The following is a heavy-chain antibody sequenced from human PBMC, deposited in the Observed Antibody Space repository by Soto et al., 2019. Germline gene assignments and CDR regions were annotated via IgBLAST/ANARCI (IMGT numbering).Heavy chain of an antibody. CDR3: PRVVDYRWVY. Sequence: QVQLQESGPGLVKPSGTLSLTCAVSGGSVYTDYWWSWVRQPPGKGLGWIGEVHHSGTTNYIQSPTSRPTMSVDNSGNQVSLELTSGAAANTACYYCPRVVDYRWVYWGQGPLVTVSS. D-gene: IGHD1-26*01. CDR2: VHHSGTT. J-gene: IGHJ4*02. CDR1: GGSVYTDYW. V-gene: IGHV4-4*02.